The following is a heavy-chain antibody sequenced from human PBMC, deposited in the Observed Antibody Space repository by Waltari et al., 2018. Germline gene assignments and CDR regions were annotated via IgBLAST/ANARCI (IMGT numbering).Heavy chain of an antibody. CDR3: TRGGNYDFWSHRPFVDP. D-gene: IGHD3-3*01. CDR1: GASFSAYY. Sequence: QVQLQQWGAGLLKPSETLSPTCSVSGASFSAYYWCGVRHVPGKGLEWIGQIRHPGNTNYNPALRSRVAISIDTSRNQFSLRVFSVTAADTGLYFCTRGGNYDFWSHRPFVDPWGQGTQVTVSS. CDR2: IRHPGNT. V-gene: IGHV4-34*01. J-gene: IGHJ5*02.